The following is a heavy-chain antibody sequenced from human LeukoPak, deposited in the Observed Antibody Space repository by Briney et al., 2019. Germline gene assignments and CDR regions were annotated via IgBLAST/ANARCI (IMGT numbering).Heavy chain of an antibody. V-gene: IGHV3-74*01. CDR3: ARASYDISDY. CDR2: INSDGSSA. Sequence: GRSLRLSCAASGFTFSSYGMHWVRQAPGKGLVWVSRINSDGSSATYADSVKGRFTISRDNAKNTLYLQINSLRAEDTAVYYCARASYDISDYWGQGTLVTVSS. J-gene: IGHJ4*02. CDR1: GFTFSSYG. D-gene: IGHD3-9*01.